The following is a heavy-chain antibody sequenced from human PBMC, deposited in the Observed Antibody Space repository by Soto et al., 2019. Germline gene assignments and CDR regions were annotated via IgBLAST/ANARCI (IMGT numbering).Heavy chain of an antibody. J-gene: IGHJ6*02. Sequence: GGSLRLSCTASGFTVEDYAMSVFRQAPGKGLEWVGFIRSKAYGGTTEYAASVKGRFTISRDDSKSIAYLQMNSLKTEDTAVYYCTRGFVVVVPAAMPYYYYGMDVWGQGTTVTVSS. CDR2: IRSKAYGGTT. V-gene: IGHV3-49*03. D-gene: IGHD2-2*01. CDR3: TRGFVVVVPAAMPYYYYGMDV. CDR1: GFTVEDYA.